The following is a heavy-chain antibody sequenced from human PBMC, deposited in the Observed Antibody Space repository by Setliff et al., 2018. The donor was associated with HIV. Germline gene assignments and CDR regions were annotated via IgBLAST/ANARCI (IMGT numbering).Heavy chain of an antibody. CDR1: GFSDSTNY. J-gene: IGHJ5*02. V-gene: IGHV3-53*01. CDR2: IYSGDGGDVT. CDR3: AKGIKWLAP. D-gene: IGHD2-15*01. Sequence: GGYLRLSCAASGFSDSTNYMTWVLQAPGGGLEWVSLIYSGDGGDVTYYTDSVKGRFTIYRDNSRNIVYLQMYSLRIEDTAVYYCAKGIKWLAPWGNGTPVT.